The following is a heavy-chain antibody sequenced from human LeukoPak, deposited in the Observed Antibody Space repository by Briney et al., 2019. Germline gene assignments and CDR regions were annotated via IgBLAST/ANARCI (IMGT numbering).Heavy chain of an antibody. D-gene: IGHD2/OR15-2a*01. Sequence: PWGALRLSCAASGFTFSSYAMSWVRQAPGKGLEWVAGISGTGGSTHYADSVKGRFTISRDNSKNTVYLQMRNLRVEHTAVYYCAKVVAGNIDYYFDYWGQGILVAVSS. V-gene: IGHV3-23*01. CDR3: AKVVAGNIDYYFDY. CDR1: GFTFSSYA. J-gene: IGHJ4*02. CDR2: ISGTGGST.